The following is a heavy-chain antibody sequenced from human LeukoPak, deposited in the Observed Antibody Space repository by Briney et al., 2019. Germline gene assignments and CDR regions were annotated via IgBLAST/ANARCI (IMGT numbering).Heavy chain of an antibody. D-gene: IGHD5-12*01. CDR1: GFTFSSYA. CDR2: ISGSGGST. V-gene: IGHV3-23*01. CDR3: AKRATSRGYSGYDVPYFGY. J-gene: IGHJ4*02. Sequence: GGSLRLSCAASGFTFSSYAMSWVRQAPGKGLDWVSAISGSGGSTYYADSVKGRFTISRDNSKNTLYLQMNSLRAEDTAVYYCAKRATSRGYSGYDVPYFGYWGQGTLVTVSS.